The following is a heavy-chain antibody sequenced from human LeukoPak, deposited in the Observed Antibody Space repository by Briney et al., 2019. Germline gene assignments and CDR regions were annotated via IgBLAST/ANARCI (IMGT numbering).Heavy chain of an antibody. CDR1: GYTFTSYG. D-gene: IGHD3-22*01. CDR2: ISAYNGNT. J-gene: IGHJ4*02. V-gene: IGHV1-18*01. CDR3: ARDYYYDSSGYSAFCDY. Sequence: ASVKVSCKASGYTFTSYGISWVRQAPGQGPEWMGWISAYNGNTNYAQKLQGRVTMTTDTSTSTAYMELRSLRSDDTAVYYCARDYYYDSSGYSAFCDYWGQGTLVTVSS.